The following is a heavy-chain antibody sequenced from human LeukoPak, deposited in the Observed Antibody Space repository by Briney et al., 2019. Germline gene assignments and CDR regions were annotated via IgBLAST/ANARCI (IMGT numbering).Heavy chain of an antibody. CDR3: ARDWGSWDFDF. CDR2: ISSNGGST. J-gene: IGHJ4*02. D-gene: IGHD6-13*01. Sequence: GGSLRLSCAASGFTFSSYAMHWVRQAPGKGLEYVSAISSNGGSTYYANSVKGRFTISRDNSKNTLYLQMGSLRAEDMAVYFCARDWGSWDFDFWGQGTLVTVSS. V-gene: IGHV3-64*01. CDR1: GFTFSSYA.